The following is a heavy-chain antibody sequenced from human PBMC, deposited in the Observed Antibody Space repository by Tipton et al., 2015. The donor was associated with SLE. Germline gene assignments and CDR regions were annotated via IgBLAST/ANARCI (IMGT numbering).Heavy chain of an antibody. V-gene: IGHV4-59*12. D-gene: IGHD5-12*01. CDR3: ARGGRVANAFDI. J-gene: IGHJ3*02. Sequence: TLSLTCTVSGGSISSYYWNWIRQPPGKGLEWIGYIYYSGSTYYNPSLKSRVTISVDTSKNQFSLKLSSVTAADTAVYYCARGGRVANAFDIWGQGTMVTVSS. CDR1: GGSISSYY. CDR2: IYYSGST.